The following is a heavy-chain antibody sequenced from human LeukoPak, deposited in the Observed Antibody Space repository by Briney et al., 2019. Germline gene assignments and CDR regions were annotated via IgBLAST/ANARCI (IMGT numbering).Heavy chain of an antibody. J-gene: IGHJ4*02. CDR2: ISYDGSNK. CDR1: GFTFSSYA. CDR3: ASLAQSYFDY. V-gene: IGHV3-30-3*01. Sequence: PGRSLRLSCAASGFTFSSYAMHWVRQAPGKGLEWVAVISYDGSNKYYADSVKGRFTISRDNSKNTLYLQMNSLRAEDTAVYYCASLAQSYFDYWGQGTLVTVSS. D-gene: IGHD2-15*01.